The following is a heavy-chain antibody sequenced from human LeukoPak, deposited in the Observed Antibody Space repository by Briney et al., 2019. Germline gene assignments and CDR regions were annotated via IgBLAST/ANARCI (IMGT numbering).Heavy chain of an antibody. CDR1: GFTFSSYE. Sequence: SGGSLRLSCAASGFTFSSYEMNWVRQAPGKGLEWVSYISSSGSNIKYADSVKGRFTISRGNAKNSVYLQMNSLRAEDTAVYYCARDLSVGSKPDLGFDYWGQGTLVTVSS. V-gene: IGHV3-48*03. CDR3: ARDLSVGSKPDLGFDY. J-gene: IGHJ4*02. CDR2: ISSSGSNI. D-gene: IGHD1-26*01.